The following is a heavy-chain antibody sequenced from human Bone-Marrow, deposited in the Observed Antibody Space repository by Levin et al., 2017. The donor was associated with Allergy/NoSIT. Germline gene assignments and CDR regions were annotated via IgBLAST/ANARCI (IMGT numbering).Heavy chain of an antibody. D-gene: IGHD2-15*01. CDR3: ARDCSGGTCYYFYYYGIDV. Sequence: GGSLRLSCTASTFTFSNFAMHWVRQAPGKGLEWVALIWADGTEKYYVDSVKGRFTISRDNSKNTLYLQMDSLRAEDTALYYCARDCSGGTCYYFYYYGIDVWGQGTTVTVSS. CDR2: IWADGTEK. V-gene: IGHV3-33*01. J-gene: IGHJ6*02. CDR1: TFTFSNFA.